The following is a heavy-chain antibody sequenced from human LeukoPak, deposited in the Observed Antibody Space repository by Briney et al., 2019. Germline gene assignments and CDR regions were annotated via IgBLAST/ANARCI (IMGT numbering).Heavy chain of an antibody. J-gene: IGHJ4*02. CDR2: INPNSGGT. CDR3: ARCVSGYSEAY. Sequence: ASVKVSCKASGYTFTGYYMHWVRQAPGQGLEWMGWINPNSGGTNYAQKFQGRVTMTTDTSTSTAYMELTSLRSDDTAVYYCARCVSGYSEAYWGQGTLVTVSS. CDR1: GYTFTGYY. D-gene: IGHD3-22*01. V-gene: IGHV1-2*02.